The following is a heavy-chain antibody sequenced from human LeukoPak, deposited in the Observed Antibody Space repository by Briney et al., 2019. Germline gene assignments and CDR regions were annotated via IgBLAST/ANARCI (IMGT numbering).Heavy chain of an antibody. CDR3: AKDHLWFGELLYPSPLDY. J-gene: IGHJ4*02. V-gene: IGHV3-23*01. D-gene: IGHD3-10*01. CDR1: GFTFSSYA. CDR2: ISGSGGST. Sequence: GGSLRLSCAASGFTFSSYAMGWVRQAPGKGLEWVSAISGSGGSTYYADPVKGRFTISRDNSKNTLYLQMNSLRAEDTAVYYCAKDHLWFGELLYPSPLDYWGQGTLVTVSS.